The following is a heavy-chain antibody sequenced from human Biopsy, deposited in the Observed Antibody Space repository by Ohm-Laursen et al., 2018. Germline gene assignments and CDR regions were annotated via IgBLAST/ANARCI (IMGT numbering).Heavy chain of an antibody. CDR2: IIPTFDTP. J-gene: IGHJ5*02. CDR1: GGTSTSYV. CDR3: AGGAAKGNPYDH. Sequence: SVKVSCKASGGTSTSYVISWVRQAPAQGLEWMGRIIPTFDTPTYAPDFQGRVTFTADKSTGTAHLDLSRLRSEDTAIYYCAGGAAKGNPYDHWGQGTLVTVSS. D-gene: IGHD3-10*01. V-gene: IGHV1-69*06.